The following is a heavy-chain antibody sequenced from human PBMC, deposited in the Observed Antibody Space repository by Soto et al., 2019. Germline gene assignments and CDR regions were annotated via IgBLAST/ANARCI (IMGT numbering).Heavy chain of an antibody. D-gene: IGHD6-13*01. CDR2: IDPSDSYT. V-gene: IGHV5-10-1*01. J-gene: IGHJ4*02. Sequence: PGESLKISCQGSGYSFTDYRITWVRQMPGKGLEWMGRIDPSDSYTNYSPSFQGHITISADKSIDTAYLQWSSLRAEDTAVYYCVKRSSSPYHFDYWGQGTLVTVSS. CDR3: VKRSSSPYHFDY. CDR1: GYSFTDYR.